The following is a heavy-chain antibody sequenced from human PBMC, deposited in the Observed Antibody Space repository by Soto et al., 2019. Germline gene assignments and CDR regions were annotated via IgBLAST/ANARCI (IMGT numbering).Heavy chain of an antibody. CDR2: ISAYNGNT. Sequence: QVQLVQSGAEVKKPGASVKVSCKASGYTFTSYGISWVRQAPGQGLEWMGWISAYNGNTNYAQKLQGRVTMTTDTSTSTAYMELRSLRADDTAVYYCARGAYCGGDCQSGASVGESWGQGTLVTVSS. D-gene: IGHD2-21*02. CDR3: ARGAYCGGDCQSGASVGES. V-gene: IGHV1-18*01. J-gene: IGHJ4*02. CDR1: GYTFTSYG.